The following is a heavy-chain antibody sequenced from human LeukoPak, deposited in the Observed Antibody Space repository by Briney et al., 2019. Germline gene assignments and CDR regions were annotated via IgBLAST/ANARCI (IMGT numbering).Heavy chain of an antibody. CDR3: ARHSHYYGSGSYYNRGVYGMDV. Sequence: SETLSLTCAVYGGSFSGYYWSWIRQPPGKGLEWIGEINHSGSTNYNPSLKSRVTISVDTSKNQFSLKLSSVTAADTAVYYCARHSHYYGSGSYYNRGVYGMDVWGQGTTVTVSS. V-gene: IGHV4-34*01. CDR2: INHSGST. D-gene: IGHD3-10*01. CDR1: GGSFSGYY. J-gene: IGHJ6*02.